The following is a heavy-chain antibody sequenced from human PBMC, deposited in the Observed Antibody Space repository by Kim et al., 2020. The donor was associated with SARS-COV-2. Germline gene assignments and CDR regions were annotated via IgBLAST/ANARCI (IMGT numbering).Heavy chain of an antibody. CDR1: GFTFSNAW. D-gene: IGHD2-15*01. J-gene: IGHJ6*02. CDR3: TTGAVVAAPGYYYYGMDV. Sequence: GGSLRLSCAASGFTFSNAWMSWVRQAPGKGLEWVGRIKSKTDGGTTDYAAPVKGRFTISRDDSKNTLYLQMNSLKTEDTAVYYCTTGAVVAAPGYYYYGMDVWGQGTTVSVSS. V-gene: IGHV3-15*01. CDR2: IKSKTDGGTT.